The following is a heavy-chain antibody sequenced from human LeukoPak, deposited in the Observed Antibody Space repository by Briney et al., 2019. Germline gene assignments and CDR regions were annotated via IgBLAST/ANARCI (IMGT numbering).Heavy chain of an antibody. J-gene: IGHJ4*02. V-gene: IGHV1-69*04. Sequence: SVKVSCKASGGTFSSYAISWVRPAPGQGLEWMGRIIPILGIANYAQKFQGRVTITADKSTSTAYMELSSLRSEDTAVYYCARDPDTAYFDYWGQGTLVTVSS. CDR1: GGTFSSYA. CDR2: IIPILGIA. CDR3: ARDPDTAYFDY. D-gene: IGHD5-18*01.